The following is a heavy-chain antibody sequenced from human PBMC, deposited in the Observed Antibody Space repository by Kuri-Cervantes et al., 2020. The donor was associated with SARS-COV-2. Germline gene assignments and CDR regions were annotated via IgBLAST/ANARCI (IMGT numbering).Heavy chain of an antibody. CDR1: GGSISSGDYC. Sequence: ESLKISCTVSGGSISSGDYCWSWIRQPPGKGLEWIGSIYHSGSTYYNPSLKSRVTISVDTSKNQFSLKLSSVTAADTAVYYCARDGLTGYYDYYMDVWGKGTTVTVSS. CDR3: ARDGLTGYYDYYMDV. CDR2: IYHSGST. J-gene: IGHJ6*03. V-gene: IGHV4-39*07. D-gene: IGHD3-9*01.